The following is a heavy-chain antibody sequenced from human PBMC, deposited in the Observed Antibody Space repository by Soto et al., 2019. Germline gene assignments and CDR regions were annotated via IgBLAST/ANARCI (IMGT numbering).Heavy chain of an antibody. CDR2: MNPNSGNT. J-gene: IGHJ6*02. CDR3: ARGGVTYGDYYYYYGMDV. CDR1: GYTFTSYD. V-gene: IGHV1-8*01. Sequence: ASVKVSCKASGYTFTSYDISWVRQATGQGLEWMGWMNPNSGNTGYAQKFQGRVTMTRNTSISTAYMELSSVRSEDTAVYYCARGGVTYGDYYYYYGMDVWGQGTTVTVSS. D-gene: IGHD4-17*01.